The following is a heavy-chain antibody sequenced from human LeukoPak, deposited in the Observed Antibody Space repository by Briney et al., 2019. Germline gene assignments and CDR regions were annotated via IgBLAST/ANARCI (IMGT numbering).Heavy chain of an antibody. J-gene: IGHJ6*03. CDR3: ARAGEGSDYYYYYYMDV. D-gene: IGHD3-16*01. Sequence: SETLSLTCTVSGGSISRSYWSWIRQPPGKGLEWIGYISTSGSTNYNPSLKSRVTISVDTSKNQFSLKLSSVTAADTAVYYCARAGEGSDYYYYYYMDVWGKGTTVTVSS. CDR1: GGSISRSY. CDR2: ISTSGST. V-gene: IGHV4-4*09.